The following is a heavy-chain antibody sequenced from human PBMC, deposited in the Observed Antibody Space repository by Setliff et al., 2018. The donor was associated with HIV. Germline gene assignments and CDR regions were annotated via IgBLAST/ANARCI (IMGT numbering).Heavy chain of an antibody. Sequence: PGGSLRLSCAASGFTFSSYSMNWVRQAPGKGLEWVSYIRHSNPYEYYADSVKGRFTISRDNAKKSLYLQMNSLSAEDTAVYYCARGGDSSASDHWGQGTLVTVSS. CDR3: ARGGDSSASDH. V-gene: IGHV3-21*05. J-gene: IGHJ4*02. D-gene: IGHD6-19*01. CDR1: GFTFSSYS. CDR2: IRHSNPYE.